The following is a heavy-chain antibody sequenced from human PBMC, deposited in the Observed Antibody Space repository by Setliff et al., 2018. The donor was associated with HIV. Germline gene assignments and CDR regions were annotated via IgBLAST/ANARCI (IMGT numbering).Heavy chain of an antibody. V-gene: IGHV4-38-2*01. D-gene: IGHD2-21*02. Sequence: PSETLSLTCAVSGYSIGSGSFWGWIRQPPGKGLEWIATIPHNGGTYYNPDPSLTGRVTISLDTSKNQFSLKLSSVTAADTAVYYCAITIVGVTTEMYWGQGTLVTVSS. CDR2: IPHNGGT. CDR1: GYSIGSGSF. CDR3: AITIVGVTTEMY. J-gene: IGHJ4*02.